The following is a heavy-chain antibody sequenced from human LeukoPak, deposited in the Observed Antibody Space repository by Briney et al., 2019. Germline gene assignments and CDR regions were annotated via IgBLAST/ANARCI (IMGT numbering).Heavy chain of an antibody. CDR3: AKDIGDRGPYNDAFDI. CDR2: IKQDGSEQ. CDR1: RFTFRSYW. J-gene: IGHJ3*02. V-gene: IGHV3-7*03. Sequence: GGSLRLSCEASRFTFRSYWMNWVRQAPGKGLEWVANIKQDGSEQNYVDSVKGRFTISRENAKNSLYLQMNSLRAEDTALYYCAKDIGDRGPYNDAFDIWGQGTMVTVSS. D-gene: IGHD1-1*01.